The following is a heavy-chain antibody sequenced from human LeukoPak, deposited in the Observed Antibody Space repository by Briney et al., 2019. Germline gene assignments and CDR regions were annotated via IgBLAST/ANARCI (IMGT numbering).Heavy chain of an antibody. CDR3: ARGSSTSCYSRVHY. J-gene: IGHJ4*02. CDR2: ISYDGSNK. V-gene: IGHV3-30-3*01. CDR1: GFSFSSYA. Sequence: GGSLRLSCAASGFSFSSYAMHRVRQAPGKGLEWVAVISYDGSNKYYADSVKGRFTISRDNSKNTLYLQMNSLRAEDTAVYYCARGSSTSCYSRVHYWGQGTLVTVSS. D-gene: IGHD2-2*02.